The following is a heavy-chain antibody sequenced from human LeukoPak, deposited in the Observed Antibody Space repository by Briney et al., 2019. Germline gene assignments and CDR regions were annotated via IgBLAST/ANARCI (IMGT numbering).Heavy chain of an antibody. J-gene: IGHJ4*02. D-gene: IGHD6-19*01. CDR1: GFTFSSYT. CDR2: IKRDGSEK. CDR3: ARLGPASSGWPESFDY. Sequence: GGSLRLSCTASGFTFSSYTMSWVRQAPGKGLEWVANIKRDGSEKYYVDSVKGRFTISRDNAKNSLDLQVNSLRVEDTAVYYCARLGPASSGWPESFDYWGQGTLVTVSS. V-gene: IGHV3-7*03.